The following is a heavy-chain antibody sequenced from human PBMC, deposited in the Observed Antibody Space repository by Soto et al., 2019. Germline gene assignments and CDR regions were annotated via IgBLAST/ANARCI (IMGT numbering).Heavy chain of an antibody. D-gene: IGHD3-16*02. CDR1: GGSISSYY. CDR2: IYYSGST. Sequence: PSETLSLTCTVSGGSISSYYWSWIRQPPGKGLEWIGYIYYSGSTNYNPSLKSRVTISVDTSKNQFSLKLSSVTAADTAVYYCARHSRFYDYVWGSYRLGWFDPWGQGTLVTVSS. V-gene: IGHV4-59*08. CDR3: ARHSRFYDYVWGSYRLGWFDP. J-gene: IGHJ5*02.